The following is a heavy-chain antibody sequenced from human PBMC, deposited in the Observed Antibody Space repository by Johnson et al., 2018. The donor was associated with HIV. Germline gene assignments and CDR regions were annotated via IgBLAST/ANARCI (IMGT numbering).Heavy chain of an antibody. V-gene: IGHV3-20*04. J-gene: IGHJ3*02. CDR3: ARDSRIGTMVLLSDAFDS. Sequence: VQLVESGGGLVQPGGSLRLSCAASGFTFSSYWMSWVRQAPGKGLEWVSGINWNGGSTGYADSVKGRFTISRDNAKNSLYLQMNSLRAEDTALYYCARDSRIGTMVLLSDAFDSWGQGTMVTVSS. CDR1: GFTFSSYW. D-gene: IGHD3-10*01. CDR2: INWNGGST.